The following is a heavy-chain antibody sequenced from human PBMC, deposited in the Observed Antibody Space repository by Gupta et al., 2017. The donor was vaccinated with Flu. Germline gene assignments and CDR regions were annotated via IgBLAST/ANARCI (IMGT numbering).Heavy chain of an antibody. Sequence: EVQLLESGGNLAQPGGSLSLSWAASGFTFSAFGMRWVRQAPGKGLEWVSTISGGTTYYSASVKGRFTISKDTSKNTLFLQMNSLRAEDTAVYYCVKDAGYGEYAHWGQGTLLTVSS. CDR2: ISGGTT. CDR1: GFTFSAFG. V-gene: IGHV3-23*01. CDR3: VKDAGYGEYAH. D-gene: IGHD4-17*01. J-gene: IGHJ1*01.